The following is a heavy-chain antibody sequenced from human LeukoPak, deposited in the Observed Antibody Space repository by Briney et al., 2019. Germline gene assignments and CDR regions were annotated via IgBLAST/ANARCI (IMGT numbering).Heavy chain of an antibody. V-gene: IGHV3-7*03. Sequence: GGSLRLSCAASGFIFGTYWMSWVRQAPGKGLEWVANINQDGSEKYYVDSVKGRFTISRDNAKNSLYLQMNSLRAEDTAVYYCARGYYYDDAFDIWGQGTMVTVSS. D-gene: IGHD3-22*01. CDR3: ARGYYYDDAFDI. CDR2: INQDGSEK. CDR1: GFIFGTYW. J-gene: IGHJ3*02.